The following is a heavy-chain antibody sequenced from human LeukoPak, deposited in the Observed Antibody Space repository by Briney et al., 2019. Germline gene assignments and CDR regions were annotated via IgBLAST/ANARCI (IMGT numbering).Heavy chain of an antibody. Sequence: SVKVSCKASGGTFSSYAISWVRQAPGQGLEWMGGIIPIFGTANYAQKFQGRVTITADKSTSTAYMELSSLRSEDTAVYYCARARPCCSGGSCYDAFDIWGQGTMVTVSS. V-gene: IGHV1-69*06. CDR3: ARARPCCSGGSCYDAFDI. J-gene: IGHJ3*02. CDR1: GGTFSSYA. CDR2: IIPIFGTA. D-gene: IGHD2-15*01.